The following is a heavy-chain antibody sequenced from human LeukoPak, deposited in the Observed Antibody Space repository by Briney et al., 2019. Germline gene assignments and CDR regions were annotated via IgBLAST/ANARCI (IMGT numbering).Heavy chain of an antibody. Sequence: PGGSLRLSCASSGFTFSNYGMSWVRQAPGKGLEWVSTIGSSGRITYYADSVKGRFTISRDNSKNTVYLQMNSLRAEDTAVYYCARHFYSGSDNVAFDIWGQGTVVTVSS. CDR1: GFTFSNYG. CDR3: ARHFYSGSDNVAFDI. V-gene: IGHV3-23*01. D-gene: IGHD1-26*01. J-gene: IGHJ3*02. CDR2: IGSSGRIT.